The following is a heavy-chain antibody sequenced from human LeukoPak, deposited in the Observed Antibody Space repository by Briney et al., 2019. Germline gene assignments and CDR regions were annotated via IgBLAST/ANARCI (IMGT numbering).Heavy chain of an antibody. V-gene: IGHV4-30-4*01. CDR2: IYYCGST. CDR3: ARDLGAYYDILTGYYMGGYFDY. CDR1: GGYLSSGDYY. Sequence: SETLSLTCTVSGGYLSSGDYYWRWIRQPPGKGLEWIGYIYYCGSTYYNPSRKSRVTISVDTSKNQFSLKLSSVTAADTAVYYCARDLGAYYDILTGYYMGGYFDYWGQGTLVTVSS. D-gene: IGHD3-9*01. J-gene: IGHJ4*02.